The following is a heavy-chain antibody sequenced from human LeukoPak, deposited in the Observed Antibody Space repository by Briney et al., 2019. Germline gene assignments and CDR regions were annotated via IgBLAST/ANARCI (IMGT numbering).Heavy chain of an antibody. D-gene: IGHD1-26*01. Sequence: SETLSLTCTVSGGSISSYYWSWIRQPPGKGLEWIGYIYYSGSTNYNPSLKSRVTISVDTSKNQFSLKLSSVTAADTAVYYCARDFGGREDYWGQGTLVTVSS. J-gene: IGHJ4*02. CDR1: GGSISSYY. V-gene: IGHV4-59*01. CDR3: ARDFGGREDY. CDR2: IYYSGST.